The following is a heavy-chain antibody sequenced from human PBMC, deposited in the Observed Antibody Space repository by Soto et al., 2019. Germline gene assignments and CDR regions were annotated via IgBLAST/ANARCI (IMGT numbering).Heavy chain of an antibody. J-gene: IGHJ4*02. V-gene: IGHV4-59*01. CDR2: IYYSGST. CDR1: GGSISSYY. D-gene: IGHD3-22*01. Sequence: SETLSLTCTVSGGSISSYYWSWIRQPPGKGLEWIGYIYYSGSTNYNPSLKSRVTISVDTSKNQFSLKLSSVTAADTAVYYCARGLFPGGYYDSSGYYSWDYFDYWGQGTLVTVYS. CDR3: ARGLFPGGYYDSSGYYSWDYFDY.